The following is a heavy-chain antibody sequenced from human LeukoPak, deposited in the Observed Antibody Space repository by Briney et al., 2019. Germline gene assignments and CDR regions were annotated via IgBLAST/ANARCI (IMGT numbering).Heavy chain of an antibody. CDR2: ISSSSSYI. CDR3: ARVVAVAGKAFDI. V-gene: IGHV3-21*01. Sequence: GGSLRLSCAASGFTFSSYSMNWVRQAPGKWLEWVSSISSSSSYIYYADSVKGRFTISRDNAKNSLYLQMNSLRAEDTAVYYCARVVAVAGKAFDIWGQGTMVTVSS. J-gene: IGHJ3*02. CDR1: GFTFSSYS. D-gene: IGHD6-19*01.